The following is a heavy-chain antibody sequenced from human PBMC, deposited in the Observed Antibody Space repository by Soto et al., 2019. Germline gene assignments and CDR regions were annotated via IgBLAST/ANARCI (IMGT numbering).Heavy chain of an antibody. CDR3: ARDVAVAGTYSSYYYYGMDV. CDR1: GYTFTGYY. Sequence: ASVKVSCKASGYTFTGYYMHWVRQAPGQGLEWMGWINPNSGGTYYAQKFQGWVTMTRDTSISTAYMELSRLRSDDTAVYYCARDVAVAGTYSSYYYYGMDVWGQGTTVTVSS. J-gene: IGHJ6*02. D-gene: IGHD6-19*01. CDR2: INPNSGGT. V-gene: IGHV1-2*04.